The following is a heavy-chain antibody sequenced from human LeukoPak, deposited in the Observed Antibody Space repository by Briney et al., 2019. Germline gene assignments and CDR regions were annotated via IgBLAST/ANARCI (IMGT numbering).Heavy chain of an antibody. CDR3: AKDGYDFWSAYQIDL. J-gene: IGHJ5*02. Sequence: PGGSLRLSCAASGFTVRSNYMSWVRQAPGKGLEWVSVIYSGGTTYYADSVKGRFTISRDNSKNTLYLQMNSLRAEDTAVYYCAKDGYDFWSAYQIDLWGQGTLVTVSS. V-gene: IGHV3-53*01. CDR1: GFTVRSNY. CDR2: IYSGGTT. D-gene: IGHD3-3*01.